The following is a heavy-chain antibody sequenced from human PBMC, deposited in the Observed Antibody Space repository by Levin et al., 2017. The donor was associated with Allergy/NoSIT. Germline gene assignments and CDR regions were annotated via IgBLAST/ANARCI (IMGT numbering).Heavy chain of an antibody. J-gene: IGHJ6*02. CDR3: ARVGYDFWSGYHYYGMDV. CDR1: GFTFSSYE. CDR2: ISSSGSTI. Sequence: GGSLRLSCAASGFTFSSYEMNWVRQAPGKGLEWVSYISSSGSTIYYADSVKGRFTISRDNAKNSLYLQMNSLRAEDTAVYYCARVGYDFWSGYHYYGMDVWGQGTTVTVSS. D-gene: IGHD3-3*01. V-gene: IGHV3-48*03.